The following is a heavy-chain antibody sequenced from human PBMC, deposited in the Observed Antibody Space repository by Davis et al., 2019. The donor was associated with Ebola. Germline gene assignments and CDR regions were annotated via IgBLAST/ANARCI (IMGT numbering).Heavy chain of an antibody. J-gene: IGHJ4*02. CDR2: FYPDGTT. CDR3: ARGAWSIWDY. Sequence: GGSLRLSCAVSGLSASTNYMSWVRPAPGKGLEWVSLFYPDGTTFYADSVKGRFTISRHTPNNTLYLQMNSLRPEDAAAYFCARGAWSIWDYWGRGTPVTVSS. D-gene: IGHD3-16*01. V-gene: IGHV3-53*04. CDR1: GLSASTNY.